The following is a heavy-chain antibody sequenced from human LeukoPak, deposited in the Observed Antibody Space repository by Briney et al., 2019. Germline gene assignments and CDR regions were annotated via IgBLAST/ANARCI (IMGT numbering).Heavy chain of an antibody. CDR3: ARGRGVSLDY. D-gene: IGHD3-10*01. Sequence: GGSLRLSCAASGLTISNYWMRWVRQVPGKGLVWVSRINSEGSSISYADSVKGRFTISRDNAKNTLNLQMNSLRAEDTAVYYCARGRGVSLDYWGQGALVTVSS. CDR1: GLTISNYW. V-gene: IGHV3-74*01. J-gene: IGHJ4*02. CDR2: INSEGSSI.